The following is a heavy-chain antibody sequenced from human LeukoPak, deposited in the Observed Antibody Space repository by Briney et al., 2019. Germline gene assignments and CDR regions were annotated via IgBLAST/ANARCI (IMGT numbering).Heavy chain of an antibody. Sequence: GRSLRLSCTASGFNFGIYGMHWVRQPPGKGLEWVAVMWDDGTNEYYVESVKGRFTISRDNSKNTLYLQMNSLRAEDTAVYYCARSVSSSWYHFDYWGQGTLVTVSS. J-gene: IGHJ4*02. CDR3: ARSVSSSWYHFDY. CDR1: GFNFGIYG. V-gene: IGHV3-33*01. CDR2: MWDDGTNE. D-gene: IGHD6-13*01.